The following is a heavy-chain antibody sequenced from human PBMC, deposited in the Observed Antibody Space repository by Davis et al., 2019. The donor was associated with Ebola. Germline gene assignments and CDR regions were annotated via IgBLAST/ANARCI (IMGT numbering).Heavy chain of an antibody. CDR1: GFTFSSYS. J-gene: IGHJ6*02. V-gene: IGHV3-30*03. Sequence: PGGSLRLSCAASGFTFSSYSMNWVRQAPGKGLEWVAVISYDGSNKYYADSVKGRFTISRDNSKNTLYLQMNSLRAEDTAVYYCARDPLGFLEWSTIGRGMDVWGQGTTVTVSS. CDR3: ARDPLGFLEWSTIGRGMDV. D-gene: IGHD3-3*01. CDR2: ISYDGSNK.